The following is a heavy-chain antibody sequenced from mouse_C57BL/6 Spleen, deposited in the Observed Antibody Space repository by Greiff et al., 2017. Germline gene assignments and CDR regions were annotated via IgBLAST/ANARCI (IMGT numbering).Heavy chain of an antibody. V-gene: IGHV1-76*01. Sequence: QVQLQQSGAELVRPGASVKLSCKASGYTFTDYYINWVKQRPGQGLEWIARIYPGSGNTYYNEKFKGKATLTAEKSSSTAYMQLSSLTSEDSAVYFWARCYGSSYQYYYARDYWGQGTSVTVSS. D-gene: IGHD1-1*01. J-gene: IGHJ4*01. CDR1: GYTFTDYY. CDR2: IYPGSGNT. CDR3: ARCYGSSYQYYYARDY.